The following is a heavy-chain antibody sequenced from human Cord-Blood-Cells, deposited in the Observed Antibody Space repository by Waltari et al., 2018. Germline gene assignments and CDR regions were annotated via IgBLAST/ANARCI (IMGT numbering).Heavy chain of an antibody. CDR2: IYYSGST. J-gene: IGHJ4*02. D-gene: IGHD1-1*01. CDR3: ARYRTGTFDY. V-gene: IGHV4-59*11. Sequence: QVQLQESGPGLVQPSETLSLTCTVSGGSISCHYWSWIRQPPGKGLEWIGYIYYSGSTNYNPSLKSRVTISVDTSKNQFSLKLSSVAAADTAVYYCARYRTGTFDYWGQGTLVTVSS. CDR1: GGSISCHY.